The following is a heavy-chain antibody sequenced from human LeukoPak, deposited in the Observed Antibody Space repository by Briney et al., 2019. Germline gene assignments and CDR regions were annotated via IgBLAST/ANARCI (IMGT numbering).Heavy chain of an antibody. Sequence: SVKVSCKASGGTFSSYAISWVRQAPGQGLEWMGGIIPIFGTANYAQKFQGRVTITADESTGTAYMELSSLRSEGTAVYYCARAEGSSTLFDPWGQGTLVTVSS. CDR1: GGTFSSYA. CDR2: IIPIFGTA. D-gene: IGHD2-2*01. V-gene: IGHV1-69*01. J-gene: IGHJ5*02. CDR3: ARAEGSSTLFDP.